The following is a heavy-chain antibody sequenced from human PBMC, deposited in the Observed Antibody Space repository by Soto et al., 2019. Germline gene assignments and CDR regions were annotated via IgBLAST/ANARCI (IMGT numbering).Heavy chain of an antibody. J-gene: IGHJ6*02. CDR3: ARDLGLYVGTGIITDYYGMDV. D-gene: IGHD1-20*01. V-gene: IGHV1-69*01. CDR2: IIPNFGTV. CDR1: GGNFNSYA. Sequence: QVQLEQSGAEVKKPGSSVKVSCKASGGNFNSYAISWVRQVPGEGPEWMGGIIPNFGTVNYAQKFQGRVTIIADESTSSAYMELRSLRSDDTAVYYCARDLGLYVGTGIITDYYGMDVWGQGTAVTVSS.